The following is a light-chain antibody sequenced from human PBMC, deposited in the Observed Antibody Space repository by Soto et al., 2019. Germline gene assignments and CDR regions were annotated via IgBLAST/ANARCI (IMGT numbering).Light chain of an antibody. CDR1: SGSVSTSYY. CDR2: STN. CDR3: VLYMGSGI. Sequence: QTVVTQEPSFSVSPGGTVTLTCGLSSGSVSTSYYPSWYQQTPGQAPRTLIYSTNTRSSGVPDRFSGSILGNKAALTITGAQADDESDYACVLYMGSGIFGGGTQLTVL. V-gene: IGLV8-61*01. J-gene: IGLJ2*01.